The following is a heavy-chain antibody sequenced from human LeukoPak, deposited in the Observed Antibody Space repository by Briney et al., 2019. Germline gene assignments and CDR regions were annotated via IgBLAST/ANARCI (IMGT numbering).Heavy chain of an antibody. CDR1: GFTFSSYT. J-gene: IGHJ4*02. V-gene: IGHV3-48*04. CDR2: ITGSSSTI. Sequence: GGSLRLSCAASGFTFSSYTMNWVRQAPGKGLEWVSYITGSSSTIYYTDSVKGRFTISRDNARNSLFLQMNSLRAEDTAVYYCVANSGSYQVFDYWGQGTLVTVSS. CDR3: VANSGSYQVFDY. D-gene: IGHD1-26*01.